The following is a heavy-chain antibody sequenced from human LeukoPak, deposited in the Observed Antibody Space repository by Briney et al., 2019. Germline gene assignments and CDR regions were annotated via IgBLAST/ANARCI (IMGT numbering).Heavy chain of an antibody. J-gene: IGHJ3*02. D-gene: IGHD6-13*01. CDR2: ISDSGGST. V-gene: IGHV3-23*01. CDR3: AKVSHSSWQNDAFDI. CDR1: GFTFSSYA. Sequence: GGSLRPSCAASGFTFSSYAMIWVRQAPGKGLEWVSSISDSGGSTYYADSAKGRFTISRDNSKNTLYLQMNSLRAEDTAVYYCAKVSHSSWQNDAFDIWGQGTMVTVSS.